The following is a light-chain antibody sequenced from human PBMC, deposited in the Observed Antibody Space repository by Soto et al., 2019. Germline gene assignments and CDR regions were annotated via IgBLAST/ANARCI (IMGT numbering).Light chain of an antibody. CDR2: AAS. J-gene: IGKJ5*01. CDR1: QSISSY. V-gene: IGKV1-39*01. Sequence: QMNQSPSSLSAYLGDRVTITCRASQSISSYLNWYQQKPGKAPKLLIYAASTLQSGVPSRFSGRGFATDFTLTIDSLQPEDFATYYCQQYYSYPRTFGQVTRLEFK. CDR3: QQYYSYPRT.